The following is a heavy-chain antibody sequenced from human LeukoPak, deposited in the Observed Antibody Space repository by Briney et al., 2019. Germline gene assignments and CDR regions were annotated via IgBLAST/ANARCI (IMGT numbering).Heavy chain of an antibody. CDR3: ATQRGSYLWGTDFDY. D-gene: IGHD3-16*01. CDR1: GYTFTGYY. Sequence: ASVKVSCKASGYTFTGYYMHWVRQAPGQGLEWMGWINPNSGDTEYSQKFQGRVTMTRDTSISTAYMELSRLRSDDTAVYYCATQRGSYLWGTDFDYWGQGTLVTVSS. V-gene: IGHV1-2*02. J-gene: IGHJ4*02. CDR2: INPNSGDT.